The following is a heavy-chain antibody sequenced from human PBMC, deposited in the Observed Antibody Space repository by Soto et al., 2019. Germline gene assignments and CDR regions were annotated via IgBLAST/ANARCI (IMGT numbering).Heavy chain of an antibody. CDR3: ARYIPGVRYYGMDV. CDR2: IGESGTPT. V-gene: IGHV3-23*01. J-gene: IGHJ6*01. CDR1: GFTFSSYA. Sequence: EVQLLESGGGLVQPGGSLRLSCAASGFTFSSYAMKWVRQAPGKGLEWVSLIGESGTPTYYADSVKGRFTISRDNSGNTLFLEMYSLRAEDTAVYYCARYIPGVRYYGMDVWEQGTTVNVSS. D-gene: IGHD5-18*01.